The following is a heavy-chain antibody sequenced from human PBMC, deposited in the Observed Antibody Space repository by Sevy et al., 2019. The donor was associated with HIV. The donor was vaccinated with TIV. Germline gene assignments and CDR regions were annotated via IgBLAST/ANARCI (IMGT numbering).Heavy chain of an antibody. J-gene: IGHJ4*02. V-gene: IGHV1-2*02. D-gene: IGHD3-22*01. Sequence: ASVKVSCKASGHTFTGYYIHWVRQAPGQGLGWMGWINANSGGTNDAQKFQDRVTMTSDTSISTVYMDLSRLRSDDTAVYFCTRSGYYYGFDYWGQGTLVTVSS. CDR1: GHTFTGYY. CDR3: TRSGYYYGFDY. CDR2: INANSGGT.